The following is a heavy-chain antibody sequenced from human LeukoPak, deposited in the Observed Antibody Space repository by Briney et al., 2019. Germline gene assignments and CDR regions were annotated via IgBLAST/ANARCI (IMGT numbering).Heavy chain of an antibody. J-gene: IGHJ6*02. V-gene: IGHV1-18*01. CDR2: ISAYNDNT. CDR3: ARDTYSSDWPKYSYYAMDL. CDR1: GYTFSSYG. Sequence: ASVTVSCKASGYTFSSYGISWVRQAPGQGLEWMGWISAYNDNTNYAQKLQGRVTMTTDTSTSTAYMELRSLRSDDTAVYYCARDTYSSDWPKYSYYAMDLWGQGTTVTVSS. D-gene: IGHD6-25*01.